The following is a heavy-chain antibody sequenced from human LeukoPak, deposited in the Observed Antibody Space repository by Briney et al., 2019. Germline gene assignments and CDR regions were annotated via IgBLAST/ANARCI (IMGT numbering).Heavy chain of an antibody. CDR2: INSDGSST. D-gene: IGHD1-14*01. CDR1: GFTFSSYW. CDR3: ARDPEYRYYFDY. J-gene: IGHJ4*02. V-gene: IGHV3-74*01. Sequence: GGSLSLSCAASGFTFSSYWMHWVRHAPGKGLVWVSRINSDGSSTSYADSVKGRFTISRDNAKNTLYLQMNSLRAEDTAVYYCARDPEYRYYFDYWGQGTLVTVSS.